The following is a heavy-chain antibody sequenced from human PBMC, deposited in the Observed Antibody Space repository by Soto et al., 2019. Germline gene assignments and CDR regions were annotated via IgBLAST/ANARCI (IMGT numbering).Heavy chain of an antibody. CDR1: GGSFSGYY. J-gene: IGHJ6*02. Sequence: QVQLQQWGAGLLKPSETLSLTCAVYGGSFSGYYWSWIRQPPGKGLEWIGEINHSGSTNYNPSLKSRVTISVDTSKNQFSLKLSCVTAADTAVYYCARVGKERYSGSWYPNYYYYGMDVWGQGTTVTVSS. CDR3: ARVGKERYSGSWYPNYYYYGMDV. CDR2: INHSGST. V-gene: IGHV4-34*01. D-gene: IGHD6-13*01.